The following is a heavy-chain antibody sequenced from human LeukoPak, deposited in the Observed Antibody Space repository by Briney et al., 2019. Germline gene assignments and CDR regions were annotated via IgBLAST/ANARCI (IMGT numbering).Heavy chain of an antibody. CDR2: INHSGST. CDR1: GGSFSGYY. Sequence: SETLSLTCAVYGGSFSGYYWSWIRQPPGKGLEWIGEINHSGSTNYNPSLKSRVTISVDTSKNQFSLKLSSVTAADTAVYYCARASQQLWSTTRYFDYWGQGTLVTVSS. J-gene: IGHJ4*02. V-gene: IGHV4-34*01. CDR3: ARASQQLWSTTRYFDY. D-gene: IGHD2-2*01.